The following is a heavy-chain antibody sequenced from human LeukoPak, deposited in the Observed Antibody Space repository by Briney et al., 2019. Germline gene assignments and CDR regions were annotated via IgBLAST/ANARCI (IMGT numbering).Heavy chain of an antibody. J-gene: IGHJ2*01. CDR3: AKDSTMIVMRGVGVYWYFDL. CDR2: ISGSGGST. CDR1: GFTFSSYA. V-gene: IGHV3-23*01. D-gene: IGHD3-22*01. Sequence: GGSLRLSCAASGFTFSSYAMSWVRQAPGKGLEWVSAISGSGGSTYYADSVKGRFTISRDNSKNTLYLQMNSLRAEDTAVYYCAKDSTMIVMRGVGVYWYFDLWGRGTLVTVSS.